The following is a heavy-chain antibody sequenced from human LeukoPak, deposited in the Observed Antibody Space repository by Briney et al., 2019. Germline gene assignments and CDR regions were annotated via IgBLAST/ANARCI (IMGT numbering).Heavy chain of an antibody. D-gene: IGHD3-22*01. CDR2: ISSSSSTI. CDR3: ARDDNWDYYDYYFDY. Sequence: GGSLRLSCAASGFTFSSYSMNWVRQAPGKGLEWDSYISSSSSTIYYADSVKGRFTISRDNAKNSLYLQMNSLRDEDTAVYYCARDDNWDYYDYYFDYWGQGTLVTVSS. CDR1: GFTFSSYS. J-gene: IGHJ4*02. V-gene: IGHV3-48*02.